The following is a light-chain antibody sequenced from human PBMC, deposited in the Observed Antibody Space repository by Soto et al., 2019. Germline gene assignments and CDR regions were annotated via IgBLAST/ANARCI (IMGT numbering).Light chain of an antibody. CDR3: SSYTDSYTLL. CDR1: SSDIGGYNY. J-gene: IGLJ2*01. V-gene: IGLV2-14*01. CDR2: EVT. Sequence: QSALTQPASVSGSPGQSITISCTGSSSDIGGYNYVSWYQQYPGKAPKLMIYEVTNRPSGVSNRFSGSKSGNTASLTISGLQSEDEAEYYCSSYTDSYTLLFGGGTKLTVL.